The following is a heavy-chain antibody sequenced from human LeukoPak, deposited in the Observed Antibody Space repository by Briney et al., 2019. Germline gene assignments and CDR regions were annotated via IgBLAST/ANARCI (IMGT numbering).Heavy chain of an antibody. V-gene: IGHV3-9*01. J-gene: IGHJ3*02. CDR1: GFTFDDYA. CDR3: ARDLLPFIAVAGLDAFDI. Sequence: SLRLSCAASGFTFDDYAMHWVRQAPGKGLEWVSGISWNSGSIGYADSVKGRFTISRDNAKNSLYLQMNSLRAEDTALYYCARDLLPFIAVAGLDAFDIWGQGTMVTVSS. D-gene: IGHD6-19*01. CDR2: ISWNSGSI.